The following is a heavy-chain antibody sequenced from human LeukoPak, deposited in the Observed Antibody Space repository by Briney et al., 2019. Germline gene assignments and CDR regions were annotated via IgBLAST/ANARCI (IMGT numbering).Heavy chain of an antibody. CDR3: AGHRRNCDAATCEFXXFDP. CDR2: IKEDGDKK. J-gene: IGHJ5*02. V-gene: IGHV3-7*01. Sequence: QPGGSLRLSCAASGFTFGTYWMSWVRQAPGKGLEWVANIKEDGDKKYYTDSVKGRFTISRDNARNSLYLQMNSLRAEDTAVYYCAGHRRNCDAATCEFXXFDPWGQGALVTVSS. CDR1: GFTFGTYW. D-gene: IGHD2-21*01.